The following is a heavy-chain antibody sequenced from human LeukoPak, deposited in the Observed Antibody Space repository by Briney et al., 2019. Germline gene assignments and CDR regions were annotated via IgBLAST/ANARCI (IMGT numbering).Heavy chain of an antibody. V-gene: IGHV4-59*01. Sequence: SETLSLTCTVSGGSISSYYWSWIRQPPGKGLEWIGYIYYSGSTNYNPSLKSRVTISVDTSKNQFSLKLSSVTAEDTAVYYCARGKGDGYNYGRIRFDYWGQGTLVTVSS. CDR3: ARGKGDGYNYGRIRFDY. D-gene: IGHD5-24*01. CDR2: IYYSGST. CDR1: GGSISSYY. J-gene: IGHJ4*02.